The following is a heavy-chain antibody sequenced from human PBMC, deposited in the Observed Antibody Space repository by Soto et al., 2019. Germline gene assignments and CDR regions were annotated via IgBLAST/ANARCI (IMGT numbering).Heavy chain of an antibody. J-gene: IGHJ4*02. CDR3: AKGFSGHYYDF. CDR1: GF. D-gene: IGHD3-22*01. CDR2: ISDYGANT. Sequence: VQVLESGGGLVQPGGSLRLSCAASGFMSWVRKAPGKGLEWVSAISDYGANTYYVDSVKGRFTISRDNAKNTLYLQMNSLRAEDTAVYYCAKGFSGHYYDFRGQGTLVTVSS. V-gene: IGHV3-23*01.